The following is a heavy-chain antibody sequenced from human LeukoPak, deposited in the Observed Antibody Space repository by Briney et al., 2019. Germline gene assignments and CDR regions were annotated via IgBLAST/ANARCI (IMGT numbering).Heavy chain of an antibody. V-gene: IGHV1-46*01. CDR1: GYTFTSYW. CDR3: ARDSGSGNNDY. CDR2: INPDGGST. D-gene: IGHD1-26*01. J-gene: IGHJ4*02. Sequence: ASVKVSCKASGYTFTSYWIQWVQQAPGQGLEWMGLINPDGGSTAYAHRFQGRVTFISNTSATTAFMELSSLRSEDAAVYYCARDSGSGNNDYWGQGTLVTVSS.